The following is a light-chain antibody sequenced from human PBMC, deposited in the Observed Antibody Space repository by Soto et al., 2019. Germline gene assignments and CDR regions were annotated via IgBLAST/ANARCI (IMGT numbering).Light chain of an antibody. CDR3: QQYGGSPLVT. CDR2: DAS. J-gene: IGKJ4*01. Sequence: EIVLTQSPGTLSLSPGERATLSCMASQSVSSSYLAWYQQKPGQAPRLLIYDASSRATGIPDRFSGSGSGTDFTLNISRLEPEDFAVYYCQQYGGSPLVTFGGGTKVEIK. CDR1: QSVSSSY. V-gene: IGKV3-20*01.